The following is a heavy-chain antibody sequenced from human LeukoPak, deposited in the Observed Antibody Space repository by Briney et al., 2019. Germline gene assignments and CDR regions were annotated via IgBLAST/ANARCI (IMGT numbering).Heavy chain of an antibody. CDR1: GYTLTSYV. V-gene: IGHV1-18*01. J-gene: IGHJ4*02. Sequence: GASVKVSCKASGYTLTSYVISWVRQAPGQGLEWMGWISAYNGNTNYAQKLQGRVTMTTDTSTSTAYMELRSLRSDDTAVYYCARTLYYPTSFDYWGQGTLVTVSS. CDR2: ISAYNGNT. CDR3: ARTLYYPTSFDY. D-gene: IGHD3-22*01.